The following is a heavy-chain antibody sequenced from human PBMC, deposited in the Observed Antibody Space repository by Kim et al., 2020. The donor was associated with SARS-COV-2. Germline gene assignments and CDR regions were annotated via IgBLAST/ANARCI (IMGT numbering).Heavy chain of an antibody. Sequence: SETLSLTCAVYGSFSGYYWSWIRQPPGKGLEWLGEINHSGSTNYNPSLKSRVTISVDTSKNQFSLKLSSVTAADTAVYYCARGIGDSNYQPYYYYYYMDVWGKGTTVTVSS. CDR1: GSFSGYY. CDR2: INHSGST. J-gene: IGHJ6*03. D-gene: IGHD4-4*01. V-gene: IGHV4-34*01. CDR3: ARGIGDSNYQPYYYYYYMDV.